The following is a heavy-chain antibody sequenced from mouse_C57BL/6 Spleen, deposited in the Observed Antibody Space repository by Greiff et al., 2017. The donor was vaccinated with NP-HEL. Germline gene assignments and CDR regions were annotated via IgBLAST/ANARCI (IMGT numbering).Heavy chain of an antibody. D-gene: IGHD1-1*01. CDR1: GYSFTGYY. J-gene: IGHJ4*01. CDR3: ARTPLDYGSRNAMDY. V-gene: IGHV1-42*01. Sequence: EVQLVESGPELVKPGASVKISCKASGYSFTGYYMNWVKQSPEKSLEWIGEINPSTGGTTYNQKFKAKATLTVDKSSSTAYMQLKSLTSEDSAVYYCARTPLDYGSRNAMDYWGQGTSVTVSS. CDR2: INPSTGGT.